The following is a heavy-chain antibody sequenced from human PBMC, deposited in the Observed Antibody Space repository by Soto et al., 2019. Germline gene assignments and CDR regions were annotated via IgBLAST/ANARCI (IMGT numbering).Heavy chain of an antibody. CDR2: INTGTGHT. J-gene: IGHJ5*02. V-gene: IGHV1-3*04. D-gene: IGHD1-1*01. Sequence: AASVKVSCKTSGYTFRSYAMHWVRQAPGQRLEWMGWINTGTGHTKYSQKMQGRVTLTSDASAHTAYMELSRLTSEDTAVYYCARADGYNFDTWFDPWGQGTLVTVSS. CDR1: GYTFRSYA. CDR3: ARADGYNFDTWFDP.